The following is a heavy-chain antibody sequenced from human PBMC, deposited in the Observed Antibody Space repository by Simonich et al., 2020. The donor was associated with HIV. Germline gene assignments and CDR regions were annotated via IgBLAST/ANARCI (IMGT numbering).Heavy chain of an antibody. D-gene: IGHD6-13*01. V-gene: IGHV3-21*01. CDR2: MSSSHSYI. CDR3: ASIAAAINDAFDL. Sequence: EVQLVESGGGLVQPGGSLRLSCAASGFTFSSYWMSWVRQAPGKGLEWVSSMSSSHSYIYYADSLKGRFTISRDNAKNSLYLQMNSLRAEDTAVYYCASIAAAINDAFDLWGQGTMVTVSS. CDR1: GFTFSSYW. J-gene: IGHJ3*01.